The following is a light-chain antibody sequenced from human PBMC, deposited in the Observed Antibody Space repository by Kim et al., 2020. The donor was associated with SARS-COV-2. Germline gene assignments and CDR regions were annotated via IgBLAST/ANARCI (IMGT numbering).Light chain of an antibody. CDR1: QSLSSTY. CDR3: QQYDNTRWT. J-gene: IGKJ1*01. Sequence: EIVLTQSPGTLSLSPGERATLSCRASQSLSSTYLVWYQQKPGQAPRLLIYGASSRATGIPDRYSGSGSGTDFTLTISRLEPEEFAVYYCQQYDNTRWTFGQGTKVDIK. CDR2: GAS. V-gene: IGKV3-20*01.